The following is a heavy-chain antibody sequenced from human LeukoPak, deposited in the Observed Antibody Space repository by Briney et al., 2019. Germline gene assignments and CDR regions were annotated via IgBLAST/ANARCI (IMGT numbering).Heavy chain of an antibody. J-gene: IGHJ4*02. Sequence: GGSLRLSCAASGFTFSSYWMHWVRQAPGKGLVWVSRINSDGSSTSYADSVKGRFTISRDNAENTLYMRMNSLRPEDTAVYYCARGYYSSSRFDSWGQGTLVTVSS. V-gene: IGHV3-74*01. CDR2: INSDGSST. CDR3: ARGYYSSSRFDS. D-gene: IGHD6-13*01. CDR1: GFTFSSYW.